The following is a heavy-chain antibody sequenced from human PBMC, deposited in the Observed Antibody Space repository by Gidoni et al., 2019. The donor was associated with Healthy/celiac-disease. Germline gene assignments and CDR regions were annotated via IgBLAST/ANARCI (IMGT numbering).Heavy chain of an antibody. Sequence: EVQLVESGGGLGKPGGSLRLSCAAPGFTLSNAWMSWVRQAPGKGLEWVGRITSKTDGGTTDYAAPVKGRFTISRDDSKNTLYLQMNSLKTEDTAVYYCTTPRYDILTDDGELSHYYYGMDVWGQGTTVTVSS. CDR1: GFTLSNAW. CDR3: TTPRYDILTDDGELSHYYYGMDV. J-gene: IGHJ6*02. V-gene: IGHV3-15*01. CDR2: ITSKTDGGTT. D-gene: IGHD3-9*01.